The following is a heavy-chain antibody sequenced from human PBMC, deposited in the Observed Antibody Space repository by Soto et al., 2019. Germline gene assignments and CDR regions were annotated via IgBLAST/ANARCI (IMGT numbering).Heavy chain of an antibody. CDR2: ISDSGST. Sequence: EVQLLESGGALVQPGGSLRLSCAASGFPFGNKPMNWVRRAPGKGLEWVSTISDSGSTYYADSVKGRFTISRDNSKNTLYLQMNSLRAEDTAVYYCARDPGGHYCTSTSCLYFFDHWGQGTLVIVSS. CDR3: ARDPGGHYCTSTSCLYFFDH. D-gene: IGHD2-2*01. V-gene: IGHV3-23*01. CDR1: GFPFGNKP. J-gene: IGHJ4*02.